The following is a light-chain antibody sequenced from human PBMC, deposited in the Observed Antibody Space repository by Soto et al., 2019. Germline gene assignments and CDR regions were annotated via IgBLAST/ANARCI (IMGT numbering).Light chain of an antibody. V-gene: IGKV3-11*01. CDR3: QQRSDWPPFT. CDR2: DTS. J-gene: IGKJ2*01. Sequence: EIVLTQSPASLSLSPGERATLSCRASQSVDSFLAWYQQKPGRTPRLLIYDTSNRATGIPARFSGSGSGTDFTLTISRLEPEDFAVYYCQQRSDWPPFTFGQGTKLEIK. CDR1: QSVDSF.